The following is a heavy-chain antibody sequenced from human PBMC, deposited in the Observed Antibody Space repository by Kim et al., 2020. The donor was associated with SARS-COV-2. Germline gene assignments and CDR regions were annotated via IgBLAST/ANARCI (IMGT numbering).Heavy chain of an antibody. V-gene: IGHV3-7*01. J-gene: IGHJ4*02. D-gene: IGHD2-15*01. Sequence: YVDSGKGRFTMPRDNAKNSLYLQMSSLRAEDTAIYYCAALDTVQVPGGIWGQGTLVTVSS. CDR3: AALDTVQVPGGI.